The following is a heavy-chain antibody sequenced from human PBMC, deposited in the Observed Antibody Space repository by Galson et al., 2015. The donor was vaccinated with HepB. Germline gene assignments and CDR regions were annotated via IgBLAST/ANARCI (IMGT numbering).Heavy chain of an antibody. CDR2: IKQDGSEK. D-gene: IGHD4-17*01. Sequence: SLRLSCAASEFTFSSYWMSWFRQAPGKGLEWVANIKQDGSEKYYADSVKGRFTISRDNAKKSPYLQMNSLRAEDTAVYFCARDSSSRGKNDYGDPGVYWGQGTLVTVSS. J-gene: IGHJ4*02. CDR1: EFTFSSYW. V-gene: IGHV3-7*01. CDR3: ARDSSSRGKNDYGDPGVY.